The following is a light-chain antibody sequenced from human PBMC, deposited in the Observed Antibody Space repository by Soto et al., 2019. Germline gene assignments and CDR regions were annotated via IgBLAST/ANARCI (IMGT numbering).Light chain of an antibody. CDR2: GNS. CDR1: SSNIGAGYD. Sequence: QSVLTQPPSVSGAPGQRVTISCTGSSSNIGAGYDVHWYQQLPGTSPKLLIYGNSNRPSGVPDRFSGSTSGTSASLAITGLEAEAEADYYCQSYDSRLSGYVVFGGGTKLTVL. CDR3: QSYDSRLSGYVV. J-gene: IGLJ2*01. V-gene: IGLV1-40*01.